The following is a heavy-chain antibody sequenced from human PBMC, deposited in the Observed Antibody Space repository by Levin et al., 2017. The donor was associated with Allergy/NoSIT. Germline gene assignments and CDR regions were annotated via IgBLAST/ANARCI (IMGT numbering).Heavy chain of an antibody. CDR1: GFTVSSNY. V-gene: IGHV3-53*01. CDR3: AREVEGITGTEY. D-gene: IGHD1-20*01. J-gene: IGHJ4*02. CDR2: IYSGGST. Sequence: GASVKVSCAASGFTVSSNYMSWVRQAPGKGLEWVSVIYSGGSTYYADSVKGRFTISRDNSKNTLYLQMNSLRAEDTAVYYCAREVEGITGTEYWGQGTLVTVSS.